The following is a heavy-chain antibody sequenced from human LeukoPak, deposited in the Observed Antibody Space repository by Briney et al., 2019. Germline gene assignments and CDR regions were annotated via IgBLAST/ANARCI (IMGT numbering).Heavy chain of an antibody. CDR3: ATGFSRPYYYGMDV. CDR2: ITSSGTTI. D-gene: IGHD1-14*01. J-gene: IGHJ6*02. V-gene: IGHV3-48*04. Sequence: GGSLRLSCAASGFTFSSYAMSWVRQAPGKGLEWVSSITSSGTTIYYADSVKGRFTISRDNAKNSLYLQMNSLRAEDTAVYYCATGFSRPYYYGMDVWGQGTTVTVSS. CDR1: GFTFSSYA.